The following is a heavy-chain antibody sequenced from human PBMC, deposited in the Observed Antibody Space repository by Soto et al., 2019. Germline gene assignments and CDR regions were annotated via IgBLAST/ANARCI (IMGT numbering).Heavy chain of an antibody. Sequence: EVQLLESGGGLVQPGGSLRLSCAASGFTFSSYAMSWVRQAPGKGLEWVSAISGSGGSTYYADSVKGRFTISRDNSKNTLYLQMNSLRAEDTAVYYCAKDWEKYYYDSSGYSVPEDYYYGMDVWGQGTTVTVSS. CDR2: ISGSGGST. CDR3: AKDWEKYYYDSSGYSVPEDYYYGMDV. V-gene: IGHV3-23*01. CDR1: GFTFSSYA. J-gene: IGHJ6*02. D-gene: IGHD3-22*01.